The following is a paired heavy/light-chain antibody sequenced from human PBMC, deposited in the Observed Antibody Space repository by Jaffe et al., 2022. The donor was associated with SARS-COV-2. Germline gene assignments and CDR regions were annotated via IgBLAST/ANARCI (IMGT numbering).Heavy chain of an antibody. V-gene: IGHV3-30*18. D-gene: IGHD6-13*01. CDR3: AKVGDGYGYSSSWYSYYYGMDV. J-gene: IGHJ6*02. CDR1: GFTFSSYG. CDR2: ISYDGSNK. Sequence: QVQLVESGGGVVQPGRSLRLSCAASGFTFSSYGMHWVRQAPGKGLEWVAVISYDGSNKYYADSVKGRFTISRDNSKNTLYLQMNSLRAEDTAVYYCAKVGDGYGYSSSWYSYYYGMDVWGQGTTVTVSS.
Light chain of an antibody. Sequence: DIVMTQSPLSLPVTPGEPASISCRSSQSLLHSNGYNYLDWYLQKPGQSPQLLIYLGSNRASGVPDRFSGSGSGTDFTLKISRVEAEDVGVYYCMQALQTQWTFGQGTKVEIK. CDR3: MQALQTQWT. J-gene: IGKJ1*01. V-gene: IGKV2-28*01. CDR1: QSLLHSNGYNY. CDR2: LGS.